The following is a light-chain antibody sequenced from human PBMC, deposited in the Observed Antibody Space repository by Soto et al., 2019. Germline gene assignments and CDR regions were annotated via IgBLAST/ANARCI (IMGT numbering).Light chain of an antibody. CDR2: TAS. V-gene: IGKV1-39*01. Sequence: DIQMTQSPSTLSGSVGDRVTITCRASQTISSWLAWYQQKPGKAPKLLIYTASTLQSGVPSRFSGSGSGTDFTLTISSLQPEDFATYYCQQSYSTPFGGGTKVDIK. J-gene: IGKJ4*01. CDR3: QQSYSTP. CDR1: QTISSW.